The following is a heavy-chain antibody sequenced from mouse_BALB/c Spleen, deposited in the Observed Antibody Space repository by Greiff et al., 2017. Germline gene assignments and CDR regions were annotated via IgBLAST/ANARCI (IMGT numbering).Heavy chain of an antibody. V-gene: IGHV3-2*02. CDR1: GYSITSDYA. CDR2: ISYSGST. J-gene: IGHJ4*01. D-gene: IGHD1-1*01. CDR3: ARSPYYYGAMDY. Sequence: EVKLMESGPGLVKPSQSLSLTCTVTGYSITSDYAWNWIRQFPGNKLEWMGYISYSGSTSYNPSLKSRISITRDTSKNQFFLQLNSVTTEDTATYYCARSPYYYGAMDYWGQGTSVTVSS.